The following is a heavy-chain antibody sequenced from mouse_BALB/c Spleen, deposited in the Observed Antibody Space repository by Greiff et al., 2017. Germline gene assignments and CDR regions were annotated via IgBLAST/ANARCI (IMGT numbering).Heavy chain of an antibody. CDR3: TVYRYDAMDY. D-gene: IGHD2-14*01. CDR1: GFTFSSYW. J-gene: IGHJ4*01. V-gene: IGHV6-6*02. Sequence: EVHLVESGGGLVQPGGSMKLSCVASGFTFSSYWMSWVRQSPEKGLEWVAEIRLKSDNYATHYAESVKGKFTISRDDSKSRLYLQMNSLRAEDTGIYYCTVYRYDAMDYWGQGTSVTVSS. CDR2: IRLKSDNYAT.